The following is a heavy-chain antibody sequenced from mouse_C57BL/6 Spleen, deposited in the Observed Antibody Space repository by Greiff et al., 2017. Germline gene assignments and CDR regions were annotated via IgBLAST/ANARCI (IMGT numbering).Heavy chain of an antibody. Sequence: EVKVVESGGGLVKPGGSLKLSCAASGFTFSDYGMHWVRQAPEKGLEWVAYISSGSSTIYYADTVKGRFTISRDNAKNTLFLQMTSLRSEDTAMYYCAREITTVVAPYYAMDYWGQGTSVTVSS. D-gene: IGHD1-1*01. V-gene: IGHV5-17*01. CDR2: ISSGSSTI. CDR1: GFTFSDYG. CDR3: AREITTVVAPYYAMDY. J-gene: IGHJ4*01.